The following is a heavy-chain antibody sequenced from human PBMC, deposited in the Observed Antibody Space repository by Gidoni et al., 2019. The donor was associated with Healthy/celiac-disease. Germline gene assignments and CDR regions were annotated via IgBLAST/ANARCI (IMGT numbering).Heavy chain of an antibody. CDR2: INPNSGGT. CDR3: ASSYYDSSGYYRHDAFDI. Sequence: QVQLVQSGAEVKKPGASVKVSCKASGYTFTGYYMHWVRQAPGQGLEWMGWINPNSGGTNYAQKFQGRVTMTRDTSISTAYMELSRLRSDDTAVYYCASSYYDSSGYYRHDAFDIWGQGTMVTVSS. V-gene: IGHV1-2*02. CDR1: GYTFTGYY. D-gene: IGHD3-22*01. J-gene: IGHJ3*02.